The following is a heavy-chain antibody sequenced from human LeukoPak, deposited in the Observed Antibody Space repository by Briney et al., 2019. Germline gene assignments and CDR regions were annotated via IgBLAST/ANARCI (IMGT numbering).Heavy chain of an antibody. J-gene: IGHJ4*02. CDR1: GYTFTSNY. Sequence: ASVKVSCKAFGYTFTSNYMHWVRQAPGQGPEWMGVISPSGGSTTYAQKFQGRVTMTRDMSTSTVYMELSSLRSEDTAVYYCARGYYDSSGHFDYWGQGTLVTVSS. CDR3: ARGYYDSSGHFDY. D-gene: IGHD3-22*01. V-gene: IGHV1-46*01. CDR2: ISPSGGST.